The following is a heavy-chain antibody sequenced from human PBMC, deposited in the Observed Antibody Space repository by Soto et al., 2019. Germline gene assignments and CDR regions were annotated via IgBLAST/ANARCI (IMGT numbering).Heavy chain of an antibody. Sequence: SETLSLTCTVSGGSISSGGYYWSWIRQHPGKGLEWIGYIYYSGSTYYNPSLKSRVTISVDTSKNQFSLKLSSVTAADTAVYYCARDHAEYFQHWGQGTLVTVSS. D-gene: IGHD2-2*01. CDR1: GGSISSGGYY. V-gene: IGHV4-31*03. J-gene: IGHJ1*01. CDR2: IYYSGST. CDR3: ARDHAEYFQH.